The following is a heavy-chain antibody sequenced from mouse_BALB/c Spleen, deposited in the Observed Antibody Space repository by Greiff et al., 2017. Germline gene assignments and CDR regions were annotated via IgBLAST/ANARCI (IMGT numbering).Heavy chain of an antibody. CDR1: GYTFTDYN. CDR3: ERECGSSWDAMDY. V-gene: IGHV1S29*02. D-gene: IGHD1-1*01. CDR2: IYPYNGGT. Sequence: VQLQQSGPELVKPGASVKISCKASGYTFTDYNMHWVKQSHGKRLEWIGYIYPYNGGTGYNQKFKSKATLTVDNSSSTAYMEIRSLTSEDSAVYFCERECGSSWDAMDYWGQGTSVTVSS. J-gene: IGHJ4*01.